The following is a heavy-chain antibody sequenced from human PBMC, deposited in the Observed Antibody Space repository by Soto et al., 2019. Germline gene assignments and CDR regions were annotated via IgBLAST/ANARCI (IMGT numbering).Heavy chain of an antibody. Sequence: SETLSLTCAVSGGSISSGGYSWSWIRQPPGKGLEWIGYIYHSGSTYYNPSLKSRVTISVDRSKNQFSLKLSSVTAADTAVYYCARLNSGWHQTFDSWGQGTLVTVYS. J-gene: IGHJ4*02. CDR1: GGSISSGGYS. D-gene: IGHD6-25*01. CDR3: ARLNSGWHQTFDS. CDR2: IYHSGST. V-gene: IGHV4-30-2*01.